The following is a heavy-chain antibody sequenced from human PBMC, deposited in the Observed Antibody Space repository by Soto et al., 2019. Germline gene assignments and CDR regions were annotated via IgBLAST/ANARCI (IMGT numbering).Heavy chain of an antibody. Sequence: GGSLRLSCAASGFPLATYWMTWVRQAPGKGLEWVANIKSDGSEKTYLDSVKGRFTISRDNSKNTLYLQMNSLRAEDTAVYYCARSTTVTTRYFQHWGQGTLVTVSS. CDR3: ARSTTVTTRYFQH. J-gene: IGHJ1*01. D-gene: IGHD4-17*01. CDR2: IKSDGSEK. V-gene: IGHV3-7*03. CDR1: GFPLATYW.